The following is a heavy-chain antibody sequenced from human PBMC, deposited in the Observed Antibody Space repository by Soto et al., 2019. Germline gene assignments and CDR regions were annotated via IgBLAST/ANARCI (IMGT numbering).Heavy chain of an antibody. CDR2: IYYSGST. V-gene: IGHV4-59*01. D-gene: IGHD6-19*01. J-gene: IGHJ4*01. Sequence: SETLSLTCTVSGGSISSYYWSWIRQPPGKGLEWIGYIYYSGSTNYNPSLKSRVTISVDTSKNQFSLKLSSVTAADTAVYYCAREGGSGVGYWGQGTLVTVSS. CDR3: AREGGSGVGY. CDR1: GGSISSYY.